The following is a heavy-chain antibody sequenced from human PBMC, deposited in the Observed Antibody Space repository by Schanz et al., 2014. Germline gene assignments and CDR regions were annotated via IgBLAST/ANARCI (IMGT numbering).Heavy chain of an antibody. V-gene: IGHV1-2*02. J-gene: IGHJ5*02. Sequence: QVQLMQSGAEMKKPGASVKVSCKASGYSFTDFYIHWLRQAPGQGPEWLGWINPNSDGTKYAQKSQGRVTMTRDTSVNTAYLDLSSLTSDDTAVYYCARGDVNWFDPWGQGTLVTVSS. CDR1: GYSFTDFY. CDR3: ARGDVNWFDP. CDR2: INPNSDGT.